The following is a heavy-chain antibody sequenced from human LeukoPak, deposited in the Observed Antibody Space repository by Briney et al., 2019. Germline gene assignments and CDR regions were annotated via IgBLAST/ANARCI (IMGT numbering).Heavy chain of an antibody. CDR1: GFTFSSYG. V-gene: IGHV3-23*01. D-gene: IGHD6-13*01. CDR3: AKDQQLLRKTGSFDY. CDR2: ISGSGGST. J-gene: IGHJ4*02. Sequence: QTGGTLRLSCAASGFTFSSYGMSWVRQAPGKGLEWVSAISGSGGSTYYADSVKGRFTISRDNSKNTLYLQMNSLRAEDTAVYYCAKDQQLLRKTGSFDYWGQGTLVTVSS.